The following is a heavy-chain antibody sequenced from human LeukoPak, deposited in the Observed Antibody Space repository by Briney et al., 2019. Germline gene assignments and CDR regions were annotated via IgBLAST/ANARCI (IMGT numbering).Heavy chain of an antibody. CDR3: ARDTSGIYDSSGYPFDF. J-gene: IGHJ4*02. CDR2: ISVYNGTT. Sequence: ASVKVSCKASGYTFTSYGISLVRQAPGQGLEWMGWISVYNGTTNYAQKLQGRVIMTTDTSTSTAYMELRSLRSDDTAVYYSARDTSGIYDSSGYPFDFWGQGTLVIVSS. D-gene: IGHD3-22*01. V-gene: IGHV1-18*01. CDR1: GYTFTSYG.